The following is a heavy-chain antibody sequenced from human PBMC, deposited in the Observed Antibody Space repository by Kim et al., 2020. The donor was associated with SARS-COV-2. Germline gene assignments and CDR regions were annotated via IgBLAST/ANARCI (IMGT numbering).Heavy chain of an antibody. V-gene: IGHV3-33*01. CDR2: IWSDGSDK. CDR3: ARDTPYYDDSIGYYPLDY. D-gene: IGHD3-22*01. J-gene: IGHJ4*02. CDR1: GFTFSNCG. Sequence: GGSLRLSCAASGFTFSNCGMHWVLQAPGKGLEWMAFIWSDGSDKYYAKSVKGRFSISRDNSRNTVYLQMDSLRAEDTAVYYCARDTPYYDDSIGYYPLDYWGQGTLVTVSS.